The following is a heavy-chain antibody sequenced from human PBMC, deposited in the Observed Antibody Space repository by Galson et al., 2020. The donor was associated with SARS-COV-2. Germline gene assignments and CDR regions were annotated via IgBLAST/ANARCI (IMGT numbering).Heavy chain of an antibody. CDR3: ARTYGDYEVVPGY. J-gene: IGHJ4*02. Sequence: SETLSLTCTVSGDSIDNYYWSWIRQPPGKGLEWIGYIYYSGSTNYNPSLKNRVSISIDTSKNQFSLELTSVTAADTAVYYCARTYGDYEVVPGYWGQGTLVTVSS. D-gene: IGHD4-17*01. CDR2: IYYSGST. CDR1: GDSIDNYY. V-gene: IGHV4-59*13.